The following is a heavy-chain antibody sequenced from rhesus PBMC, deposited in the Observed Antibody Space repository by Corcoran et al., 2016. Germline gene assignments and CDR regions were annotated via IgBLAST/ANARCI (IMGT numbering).Heavy chain of an antibody. V-gene: IGHV4S9*01. CDR2: FFVGSGTS. Sequence: QVRLQESGPGLVKPAETLSLTCAVSGESLRDNSYWNWIRQSPARELEWIGNFFVGSGTSSYHHSRECRFNISRDTSRNHFSLRLNFVTAADTAVYYCTRGSPVNRVVTRSSDGFDFWGQGLRVTVS. J-gene: IGHJ3*01. CDR3: TRGSPVNRVVTRSSDGFDF. CDR1: GESLRDNSY. D-gene: IGHD3-16*01.